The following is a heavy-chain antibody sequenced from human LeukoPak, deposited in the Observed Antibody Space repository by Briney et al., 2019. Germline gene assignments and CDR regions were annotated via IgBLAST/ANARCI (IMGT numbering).Heavy chain of an antibody. CDR2: ISVYNGNT. CDR1: GYTFTGYY. D-gene: IGHD3-10*01. CDR3: ARDRSGPFDS. J-gene: IGHJ4*02. Sequence: ASVKVSCKASGYTFTGYYMHSVRQAPGQGLEWMGWISVYNGNTNYAQKLQGRLTLTTDTSTSSAYMELRSLRSDDTAMYYCARDRSGPFDSWGQGTLVTVSS. V-gene: IGHV1-18*04.